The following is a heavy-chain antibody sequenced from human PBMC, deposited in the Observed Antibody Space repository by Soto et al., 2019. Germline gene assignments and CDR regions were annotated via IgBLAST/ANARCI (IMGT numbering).Heavy chain of an antibody. CDR2: IWYDGSNK. D-gene: IGHD6-6*01. V-gene: IGHV3-33*01. J-gene: IGHJ6*02. Sequence: GGSLRLSCAASGLTSSSYGMHWVRQAPGKGLEWVAVIWYDGSNKYYADSVKGRFTISRDNSKNTLYLQMNSLRAEDTAVYYCARDSISSGPDYYYYCVMDVWGQGSTVTVSS. CDR3: ARDSISSGPDYYYYCVMDV. CDR1: GLTSSSYG.